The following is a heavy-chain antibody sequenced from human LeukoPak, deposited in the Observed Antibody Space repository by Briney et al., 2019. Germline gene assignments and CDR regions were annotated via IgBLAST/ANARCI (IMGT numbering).Heavy chain of an antibody. D-gene: IGHD6-13*01. V-gene: IGHV4-59*01. J-gene: IGHJ4*02. CDR2: IYYSGST. CDR3: ARVRIAAAGDEYYFDY. CDR1: GGSISSYY. Sequence: NTSETLSLTCIVSGGSISSYYWSWIRQPPGKGLEWIGYIYYSGSTNYNPSLKSRVTISVDTFKNQFSLKLSSVTAADTAVYYCARVRIAAAGDEYYFDYWGQGTLVTVSS.